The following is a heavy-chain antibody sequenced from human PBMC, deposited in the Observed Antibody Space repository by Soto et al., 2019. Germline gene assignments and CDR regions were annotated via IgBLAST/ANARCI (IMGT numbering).Heavy chain of an antibody. CDR1: GGSFSGYY. CDR2: INHSGGT. CDR3: AGTYSSNPKNWFEL. J-gene: IGHJ5*02. V-gene: IGHV4-34*01. Sequence: QVQLQQGGAGLLKPSETLSLTCAVYGGSFSGYYWSWIRQPPGKGLEWIGEINHSGGTNYNPSPKSRVTISVDTSKNQFALKLSSVTAADTAVYYCAGTYSSNPKNWFELWGQGTLVAVAS. D-gene: IGHD6-13*01.